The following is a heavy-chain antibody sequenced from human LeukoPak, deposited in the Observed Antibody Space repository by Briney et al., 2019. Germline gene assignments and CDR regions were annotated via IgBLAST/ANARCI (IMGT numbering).Heavy chain of an antibody. V-gene: IGHV3-30*18. CDR2: ISYGGSNK. Sequence: PGGSLRLSCAASGFTFSSYGMHWVRQAPGKGLEWVAVISYGGSNKYYADSVKGRFTISRDNSKNTLYLQMNSLRAEDTAVYYCAKDPYYWGQGTLVTVSS. CDR1: GFTFSSYG. J-gene: IGHJ4*02. CDR3: AKDPYY.